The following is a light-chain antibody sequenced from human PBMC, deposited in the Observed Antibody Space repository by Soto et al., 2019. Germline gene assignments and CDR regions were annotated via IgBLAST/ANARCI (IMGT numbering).Light chain of an antibody. CDR3: CSYAGNYGVV. CDR2: DVN. V-gene: IGLV2-11*01. Sequence: QPVLTQPRSVSGSPGHSVTISCTGTSSDVGGYNYVSWYQQHPGKAPKLMIYDVNKRPSGVPDRFSGSKSGNTASLTISGLQAEDEADYSCCSYAGNYGVVFGGGTKLTVL. CDR1: SSDVGGYNY. J-gene: IGLJ2*01.